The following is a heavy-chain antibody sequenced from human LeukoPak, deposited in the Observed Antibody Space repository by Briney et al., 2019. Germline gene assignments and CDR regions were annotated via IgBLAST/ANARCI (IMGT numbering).Heavy chain of an antibody. CDR2: IYYSGST. CDR1: GGSISSNNYY. CDR3: ARAGSSSWADFDY. D-gene: IGHD6-13*01. Sequence: SETLSLTCTVSGGSISSNNYYWGWIRQPPGKGLEWIGSIYYSGSTYYNPSLKSRVTISLDTSKNQFSLKLSFVTAADTAVYYCARAGSSSWADFDYWGQGTLVTVSS. V-gene: IGHV4-39*07. J-gene: IGHJ4*02.